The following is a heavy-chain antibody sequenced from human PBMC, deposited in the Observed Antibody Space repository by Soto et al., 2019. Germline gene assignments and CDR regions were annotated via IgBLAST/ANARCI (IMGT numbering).Heavy chain of an antibody. J-gene: IGHJ6*02. CDR3: ARASLTIFGAPYGMDV. CDR2: INAGNGNT. D-gene: IGHD3-3*01. V-gene: IGHV1-3*01. CDR1: GYTFTSYA. Sequence: ASVKVSCKASGYTFTSYAMHWVRQAPGQRLEWMGWINAGNGNTKYSQKFQGRVTITRDTSASTASMELRSLRSDDTAVYYCARASLTIFGAPYGMDVWGQGTSVTVSS.